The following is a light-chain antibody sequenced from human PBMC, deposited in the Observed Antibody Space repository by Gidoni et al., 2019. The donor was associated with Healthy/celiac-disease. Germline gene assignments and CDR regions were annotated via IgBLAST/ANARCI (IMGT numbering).Light chain of an antibody. J-gene: IGKJ2*01. Sequence: TVLTQSPGTLSLSPGERAPLSCRASQSVSSSYLAWYQQKPGQAPRLLIYGASSRATGIPDRFSGSESGTDFTLTISRLEPEDVAVYYCQQYGSSPLSTFGQGTKVEIK. CDR2: GAS. V-gene: IGKV3-20*01. CDR1: QSVSSSY. CDR3: QQYGSSPLST.